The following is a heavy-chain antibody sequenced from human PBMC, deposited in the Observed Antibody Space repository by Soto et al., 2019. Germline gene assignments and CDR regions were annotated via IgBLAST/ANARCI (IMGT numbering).Heavy chain of an antibody. CDR2: IYYSGST. CDR1: GGSISSYY. V-gene: IGHV4-59*01. Sequence: QVQLQESGPGLVKPSETLSLTCTVSGGSISSYYWSWIRQPPGKGLEWIGYIYYSGSTNYNPSLKSRVTISVDTSKSQFSLKLSSVTAADTAVYYCAREGGYGRADDFDYWGQGTLVTVSS. D-gene: IGHD5-12*01. CDR3: AREGGYGRADDFDY. J-gene: IGHJ4*02.